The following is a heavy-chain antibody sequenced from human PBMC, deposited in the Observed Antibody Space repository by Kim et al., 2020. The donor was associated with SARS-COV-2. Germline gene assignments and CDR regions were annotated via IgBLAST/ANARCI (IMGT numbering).Heavy chain of an antibody. D-gene: IGHD6-19*01. CDR1: GFTFSSYA. CDR3: ANRIAVAGYYGMDV. CDR2: ISGSGGST. Sequence: GGSLRLSCAASGFTFSSYAMSWVRQAPGKGLEWVSAISGSGGSTYYADSVKGRFTISRDNSKNTLYLQMNSLRAEDTAVYYCANRIAVAGYYGMDVWGQGTTVTVSS. V-gene: IGHV3-23*01. J-gene: IGHJ6*02.